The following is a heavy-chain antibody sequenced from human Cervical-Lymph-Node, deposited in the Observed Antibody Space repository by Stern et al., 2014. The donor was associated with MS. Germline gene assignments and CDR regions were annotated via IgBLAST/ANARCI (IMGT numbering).Heavy chain of an antibody. CDR3: ASRIAVAGDYYYGMDV. Sequence: QDQLVQSGAEVKKPGSSVKVSCKASGGTFSSYAISWVRQAPGQGLEWMGGIIPIFGTANYAQKFQGRVTITADESTSTAYMELSSLRSEDTAVYYCASRIAVAGDYYYGMDVWGQGTTVTVSS. V-gene: IGHV1-69*12. CDR2: IIPIFGTA. CDR1: GGTFSSYA. J-gene: IGHJ6*02. D-gene: IGHD6-19*01.